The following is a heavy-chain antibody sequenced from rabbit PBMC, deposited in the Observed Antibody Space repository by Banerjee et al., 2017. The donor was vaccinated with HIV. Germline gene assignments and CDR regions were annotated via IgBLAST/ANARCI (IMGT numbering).Heavy chain of an antibody. CDR2: IYAGSSGST. CDR1: GFSLSSDN. CDR3: ARGTSSSGYYSGSLNL. V-gene: IGHV1S45*01. Sequence: QEQLVESGGGLVQPGGSLKLSCKASGFSLSSDNIQWVRQAPGKGLEWIACIYAGSSGSTYYASWAKGRFPISKTSSTTVTLQMTSLTAADTATYFCARGTSSSGYYSGSLNLWGPGTLVTVS. J-gene: IGHJ4*01. D-gene: IGHD1-1*01.